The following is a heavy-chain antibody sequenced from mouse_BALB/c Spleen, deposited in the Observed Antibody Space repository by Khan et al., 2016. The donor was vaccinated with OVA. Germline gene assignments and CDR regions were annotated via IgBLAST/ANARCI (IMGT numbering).Heavy chain of an antibody. V-gene: IGHV9-4*02. CDR3: ARGGAAYYRNDGGAMEY. Sequence: QIQLVQSGPELKKPGETVRISCKASGYTFTTAGIQWVQKMPGKGLKWIGWINTHSGVPKYAEDFKGRFAFSLEISVSTAYLQITNLKNKYTSTYCCARGGAAYYRNDGGAMEYWGQGTSVTVSS. CDR2: INTHSGVP. CDR1: GYTFTTAG. D-gene: IGHD2-14*01. J-gene: IGHJ4*01.